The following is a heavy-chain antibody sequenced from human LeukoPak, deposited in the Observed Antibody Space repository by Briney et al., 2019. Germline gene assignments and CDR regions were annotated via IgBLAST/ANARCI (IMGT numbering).Heavy chain of an antibody. V-gene: IGHV4-34*01. CDR2: ISHSGGT. Sequence: SETLSLTCAVYGGSFSGYYWSWIRQPPGKGLEWIGEISHSGGTDYNPSLKSRVTISVDTSRNQFSLKVSSVTAADTAVYYCATNRARTYWGQGTLVTVSS. D-gene: IGHD6-6*01. CDR3: ATNRARTY. CDR1: GGSFSGYY. J-gene: IGHJ4*02.